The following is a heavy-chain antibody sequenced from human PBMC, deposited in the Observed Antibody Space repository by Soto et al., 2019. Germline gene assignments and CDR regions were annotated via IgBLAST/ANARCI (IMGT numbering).Heavy chain of an antibody. CDR3: ARSKGYCTNGVCYSLYYYGMDV. Sequence: PGESLKISCKGSGYSFTSYWIGWVRQMPGKGLEWMGIIYPGDSDTRYSPSFQGQVTISADKSISTAYLQWSSLKASDTAMYYCARSKGYCTNGVCYSLYYYGMDVWGQGTTVTVSS. CDR1: GYSFTSYW. CDR2: IYPGDSDT. J-gene: IGHJ6*02. V-gene: IGHV5-51*01. D-gene: IGHD2-8*01.